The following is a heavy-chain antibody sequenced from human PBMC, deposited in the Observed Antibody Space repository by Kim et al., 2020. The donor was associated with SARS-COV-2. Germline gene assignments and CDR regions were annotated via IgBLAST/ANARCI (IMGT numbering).Heavy chain of an antibody. CDR1: GFAFGAYA. Sequence: GGSLRLSCRASGFAFGAYAMNWVRQAHGKGLEWVASVNNGNNPYYANSVKGRFTVSRDNAESTLYLQMNGLRVEDTALYYCAKDHPSRGWPTFDSWGQGTLVTVSS. D-gene: IGHD6-19*01. CDR3: AKDHPSRGWPTFDS. CDR2: VNNGNNP. J-gene: IGHJ4*02. V-gene: IGHV3-23*05.